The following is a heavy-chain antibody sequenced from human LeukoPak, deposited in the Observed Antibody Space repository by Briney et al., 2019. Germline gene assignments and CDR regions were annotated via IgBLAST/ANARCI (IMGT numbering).Heavy chain of an antibody. Sequence: GGSLRLSCAASGFTFSSYAMSWVRQAPGKGLEWVSAISGSGGSTYYADSVKGRFTISRDNPRNTLYLQMNNLRAEDTALYYCASRASANYASGSPTWGQGTLVTVSS. J-gene: IGHJ5*02. CDR1: GFTFSSYA. CDR3: ASRASANYASGSPT. CDR2: ISGSGGST. V-gene: IGHV3-23*01. D-gene: IGHD3-10*01.